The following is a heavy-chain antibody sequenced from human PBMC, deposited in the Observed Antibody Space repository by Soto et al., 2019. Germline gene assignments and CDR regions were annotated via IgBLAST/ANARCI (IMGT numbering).Heavy chain of an antibody. D-gene: IGHD1-26*01. CDR2: IYYSGST. J-gene: IGHJ6*03. CDR1: GGSISSYY. V-gene: IGHV4-59*01. CDR3: ARCEGGATTFSFRTTTNYYYYYMDV. Sequence: SETLSLTCTVSGGSISSYYWSWIRQPPGKGLEWIGYIYYSGSTNYNPSLKSRVTISVDTSKNQFSLKLSSVTAADTAVYYCARCEGGATTFSFRTTTNYYYYYMDVWGKGTTVTVSS.